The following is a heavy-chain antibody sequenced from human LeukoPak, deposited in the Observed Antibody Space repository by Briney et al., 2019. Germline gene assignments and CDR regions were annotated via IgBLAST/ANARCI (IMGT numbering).Heavy chain of an antibody. Sequence: GGSLRLYCAASGFTVSSSFMSWVRQAPGRGLEWVSVIYSGGSTYYADSVKGRFTISRDNSKNTVSLQMNSLRAEDTAVYYCARGADRWNYFDYWGQGTLVTVSS. CDR1: GFTVSSSF. J-gene: IGHJ4*02. CDR2: IYSGGST. CDR3: ARGADRWNYFDY. V-gene: IGHV3-53*01. D-gene: IGHD4-23*01.